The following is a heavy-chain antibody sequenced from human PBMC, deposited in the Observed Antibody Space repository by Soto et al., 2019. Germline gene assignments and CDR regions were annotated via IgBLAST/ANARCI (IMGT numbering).Heavy chain of an antibody. CDR2: IKQDGSEK. Sequence: GGSLRLSCAASGFTFSSYWMSWVRQAPGKGLEWVANIKQDGSEKYYVDSVKGRFTISRDNAKNSLYLQMNSLRAEDTAVYYCARRRGYCSSTSCHWFDPWGQGTLVTVSS. D-gene: IGHD2-2*01. J-gene: IGHJ5*02. CDR3: ARRRGYCSSTSCHWFDP. CDR1: GFTFSSYW. V-gene: IGHV3-7*05.